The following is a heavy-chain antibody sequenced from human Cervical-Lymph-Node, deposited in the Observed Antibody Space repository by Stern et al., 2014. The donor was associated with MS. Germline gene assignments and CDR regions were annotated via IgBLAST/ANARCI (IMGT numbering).Heavy chain of an antibody. CDR2: VNWNSGNI. Sequence: EAQLVESGGGLLQPVRSLRLSGAASGFTFDDYAIHLVRQASGKGLEWVSGVNWNSGNIAYADSVKGRFTISRDNAKNSLYLQMNSLRAEDTALYYCVKGDHFYFDYWGQGTLVTVSS. D-gene: IGHD3-3*02. CDR3: VKGDHFYFDY. V-gene: IGHV3-9*01. CDR1: GFTFDDYA. J-gene: IGHJ4*02.